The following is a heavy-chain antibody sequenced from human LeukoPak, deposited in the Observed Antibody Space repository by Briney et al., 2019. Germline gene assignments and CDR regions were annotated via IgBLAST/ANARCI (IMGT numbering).Heavy chain of an antibody. CDR2: MNPNSGNT. CDR3: ARVAVAAAGSLDYYYCYMDV. Sequence: GASVKVSCKASGYTFTSYDINWVRQATGQGLEWMGWMNPNSGNTGYAQKFQGRVTMTRNTSISTAYMELSSLRSEDTAVYYCARVAVAAAGSLDYYYCYMDVWGKGTTVTVSS. V-gene: IGHV1-8*01. D-gene: IGHD6-13*01. CDR1: GYTFTSYD. J-gene: IGHJ6*03.